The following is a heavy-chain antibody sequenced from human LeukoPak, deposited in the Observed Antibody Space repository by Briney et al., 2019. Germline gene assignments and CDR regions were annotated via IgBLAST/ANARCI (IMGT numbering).Heavy chain of an antibody. J-gene: IGHJ5*02. Sequence: GASVEVSCKTSGYSFTDYYMHWVGQAPGQGLEGRGWINPNSGGTSSAQKFQGRVTMTRDTSITTVYMEVNWLTSDDTAMYYCARADRLHGGPYLIGPWGQGTLVTVSS. CDR3: ARADRLHGGPYLIGP. V-gene: IGHV1-2*02. CDR1: GYSFTDYY. D-gene: IGHD3-16*01. CDR2: INPNSGGT.